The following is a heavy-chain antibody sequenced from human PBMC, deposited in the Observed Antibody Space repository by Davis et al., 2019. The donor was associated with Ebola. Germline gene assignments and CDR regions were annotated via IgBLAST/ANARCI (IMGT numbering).Heavy chain of an antibody. D-gene: IGHD6-19*01. CDR3: ARADSSGADY. CDR2: ISSSSSYI. J-gene: IGHJ4*02. Sequence: GESLKISCAASGFTFSSYSMNWVRQAPGKGLEWVSSISSSSSYIYYADSVKGRFTISRDNAKNSLYLQMNSLRAEDTAVYYCARADSSGADYWGQGTLVTVSS. CDR1: GFTFSSYS. V-gene: IGHV3-21*01.